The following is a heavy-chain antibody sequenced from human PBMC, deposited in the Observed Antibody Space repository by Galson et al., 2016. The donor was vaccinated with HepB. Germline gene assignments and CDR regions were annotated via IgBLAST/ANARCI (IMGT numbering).Heavy chain of an antibody. V-gene: IGHV3-9*01. CDR2: ISWNSGAL. CDR1: GFTFDVHA. J-gene: IGHJ6*02. CDR3: AKSDRPGRYYYYYGLDV. D-gene: IGHD6-6*01. Sequence: SLRLSCAAYGFTFDVHAMHWVRQVPGKGLEWVSGISWNSGALGYADPVKGRFTISRDNAKNPLYLQMNSLTTEDTALYYCAKSDRPGRYYYYYGLDVWGQGTTVIVSS.